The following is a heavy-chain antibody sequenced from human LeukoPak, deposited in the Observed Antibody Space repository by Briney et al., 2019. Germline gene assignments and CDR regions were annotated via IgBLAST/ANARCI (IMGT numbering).Heavy chain of an antibody. V-gene: IGHV4-59*12. Sequence: SETLSLTCTVSGGSISSYYWSWIRQPPGKGLEWIGYIYYSGSTNYNPSLKSRVTISVDTSKNQFSLKLSSVAAADTAVYYCAREVGWFDPWGQGTLVTVSS. CDR3: AREVGWFDP. CDR1: GGSISSYY. J-gene: IGHJ5*02. D-gene: IGHD1-26*01. CDR2: IYYSGST.